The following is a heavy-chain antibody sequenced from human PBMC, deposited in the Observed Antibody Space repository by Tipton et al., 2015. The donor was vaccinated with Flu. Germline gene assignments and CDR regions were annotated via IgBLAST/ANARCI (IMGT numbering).Heavy chain of an antibody. J-gene: IGHJ3*02. D-gene: IGHD3-22*01. V-gene: IGHV4-4*07. CDR1: TDSLTNYY. CDR3: ARDGFITMIVVVTPGAFDI. Sequence: TLSLTCTVSTDSLTNYYWSWIRQPAGKGLEWIGRIYVSGSTTYNPSLNSRVTMSIDTSKNQFSLKLSSVTAADTAVYYCARDGFITMIVVVTPGAFDIWGQGTMVTVSS. CDR2: IYVSGST.